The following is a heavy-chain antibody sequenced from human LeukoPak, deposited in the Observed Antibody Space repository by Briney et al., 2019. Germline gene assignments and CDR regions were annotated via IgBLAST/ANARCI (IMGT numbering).Heavy chain of an antibody. Sequence: GGSLRLSCAASGFAFNNYAMTWVRQAPGKGLEWVSNINDNGGQRHYADSVKGRFTISRDNSKNTLFLQMDSPTCVNAAVYYCAKTQWQVGATDYFDYWGQGILVTVSS. V-gene: IGHV3-23*01. D-gene: IGHD1-26*01. CDR1: GFAFNNYA. CDR3: AKTQWQVGATDYFDY. CDR2: INDNGGQR. J-gene: IGHJ4*02.